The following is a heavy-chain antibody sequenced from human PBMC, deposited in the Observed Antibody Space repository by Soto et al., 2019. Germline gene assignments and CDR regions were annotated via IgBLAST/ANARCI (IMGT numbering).Heavy chain of an antibody. D-gene: IGHD6-13*01. CDR2: IDKDGSDT. CDR1: GFTFSSYW. V-gene: IGHV3-74*01. CDR3: ARIWEAAAGIGF. Sequence: GGSLRLSCAASGFTFSSYWMYWVRQAPGKGLVWVSHIDKDGSDTAYADSVKGRFTITRDNAKNTVYLQMNSLRADDTAVYYCARIWEAAAGIGFWGQGTLVTVSS. J-gene: IGHJ4*02.